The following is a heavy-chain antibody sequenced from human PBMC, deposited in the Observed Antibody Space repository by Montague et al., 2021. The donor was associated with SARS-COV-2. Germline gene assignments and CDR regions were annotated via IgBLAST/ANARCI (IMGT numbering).Heavy chain of an antibody. CDR1: GGPISGSSDD. J-gene: IGHJ4*02. V-gene: IGHV4-39*01. D-gene: IGHD5-18*01. Sequence: SETLSLTCTVAGGPISGSSDDWGWIRQSPGKGLEWIASVDYSGNTHYSPSLKSRLTISVDTSKNQFSLKLNSVTAADTALYYCARREYSYGWGDWGQGTLVTVSS. CDR3: ARREYSYGWGD. CDR2: VDYSGNT.